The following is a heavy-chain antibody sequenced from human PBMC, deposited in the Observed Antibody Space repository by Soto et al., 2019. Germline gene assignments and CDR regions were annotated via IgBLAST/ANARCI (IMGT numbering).Heavy chain of an antibody. CDR1: GYTFTSYY. D-gene: IGHD1-7*01. V-gene: IGHV1-2*02. Sequence: GASVKVSCKASGYTFTSYYMHWVRQAPGQGLEWMGIINPNSGGTNYAQKFQGRVTMTRDTSISTAYMELSRLRSDDTAVYYCARKLELRGSYYYYYDMDVWGQGTTVTVSS. CDR3: ARKLELRGSYYYYYDMDV. CDR2: INPNSGGT. J-gene: IGHJ6*02.